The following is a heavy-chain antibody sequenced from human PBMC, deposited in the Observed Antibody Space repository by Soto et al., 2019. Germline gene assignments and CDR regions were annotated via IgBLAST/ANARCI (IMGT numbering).Heavy chain of an antibody. V-gene: IGHV4-38-2*02. J-gene: IGHJ5*02. CDR1: GYSMTGGVI. Sequence: SESLSLTCTVSGYSMTGGVIGAWIRQPPGREWECIGSDYHSGATYYNSSLQDRVSISVDKSKNHFSLKLISVTAADTGTYYCARERSFMRPTGWFEPWGQRTQVTVST. D-gene: IGHD6-19*01. CDR2: DYHSGAT. CDR3: ARERSFMRPTGWFEP.